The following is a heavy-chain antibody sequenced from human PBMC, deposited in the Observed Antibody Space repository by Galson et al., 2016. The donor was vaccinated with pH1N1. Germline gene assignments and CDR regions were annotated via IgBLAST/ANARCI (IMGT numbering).Heavy chain of an antibody. D-gene: IGHD4-17*01. Sequence: PALVKPTQTLTLTCTFSGFSLSTSGMRVSWIRQPPGKALEWLALIDWDDDKYYSTSLKTRLTISKDTSKNQVVLTMTNMDPVDTATYYCARLDYGDYSGYFEYWGQGTLVTVSS. J-gene: IGHJ4*02. V-gene: IGHV2-70*01. CDR3: ARLDYGDYSGYFEY. CDR1: GFSLSTSGMR. CDR2: IDWDDDK.